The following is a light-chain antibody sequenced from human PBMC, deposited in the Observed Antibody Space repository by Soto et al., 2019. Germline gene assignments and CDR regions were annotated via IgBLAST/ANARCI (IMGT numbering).Light chain of an antibody. CDR1: GSNVGTSY. CDR2: ANN. J-gene: IGLJ3*02. CDR3: AAWDDSLSGRV. Sequence: QSVLTQPPSASGTPGQRVTISCSGSGSNVGTSYVYWYQQLPGTAPKLLIYANNQRPSGVPHRFSGSKSGTSASLAISGLRSEDEAAYYCAAWDDSLSGRVFGGGTKLTVL. V-gene: IGLV1-47*01.